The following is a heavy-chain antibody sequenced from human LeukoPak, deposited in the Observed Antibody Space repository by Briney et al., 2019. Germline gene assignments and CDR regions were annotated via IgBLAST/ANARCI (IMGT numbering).Heavy chain of an antibody. CDR1: GFRFNTFW. CDR2: IKQGGNEK. J-gene: IGHJ4*02. V-gene: IGHV3-7*01. CDR3: ARDTLGEGEDANYAVYYFDY. D-gene: IGHD4/OR15-4a*01. Sequence: GGSLRLSCAASGFRFNTFWMSWVRQAPGKGLEWVANIKQGGNEKYYADSVKGRFTISRDNGKNSLDLQMNSLRADDTAFYYCARDTLGEGEDANYAVYYFDYWGQETVVTVSS.